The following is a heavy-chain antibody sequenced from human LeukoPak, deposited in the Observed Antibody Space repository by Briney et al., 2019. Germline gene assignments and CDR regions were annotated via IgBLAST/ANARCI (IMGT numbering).Heavy chain of an antibody. CDR2: INPNSGGT. CDR1: GYTFTGYY. CDR3: AREGAYCSSTSCYRSGAFDI. Sequence: GASVKVSCKASGYTFTGYYMHWVRQAPGQGLEWMGWINPNSGGTNYAQKFQGRVTMTRDTSINTAYMELSRLTSDDTAVYYCAREGAYCSSTSCYRSGAFDIWGQGTMVTVSS. V-gene: IGHV1-2*02. J-gene: IGHJ3*02. D-gene: IGHD2-2*02.